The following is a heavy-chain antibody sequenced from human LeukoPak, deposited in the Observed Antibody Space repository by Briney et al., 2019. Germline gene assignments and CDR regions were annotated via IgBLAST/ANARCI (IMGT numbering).Heavy chain of an antibody. CDR3: ARVYSSSHNWFDT. CDR1: GGSISTTSYF. CDR2: IYYSGTT. J-gene: IGHJ5*02. Sequence: SETLSLTRTVSGGSISTTSYFWAWIRQPPGEGLEWIGSIYYSGTTYYNSSLKSRVTISVERSKNHFSLNLSSLTAADTAVYYCARVYSSSHNWFDTWGQGTQVTVSS. V-gene: IGHV4-39*07. D-gene: IGHD6-13*01.